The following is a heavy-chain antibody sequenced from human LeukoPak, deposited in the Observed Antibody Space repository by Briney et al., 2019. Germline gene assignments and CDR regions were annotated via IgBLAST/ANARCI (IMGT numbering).Heavy chain of an antibody. D-gene: IGHD6-19*01. CDR3: AREGYSSGWAPFDY. Sequence: ASVKVSCKASGYTFTGYYMHWVRQAPGQGLEWMGWINPNSGGTNYAQKFQGRVTMTRDTSISTAYMELSGLRSDDTAVYYCAREGYSSGWAPFDYWGQGTLVTVSS. CDR1: GYTFTGYY. J-gene: IGHJ4*02. V-gene: IGHV1-2*02. CDR2: INPNSGGT.